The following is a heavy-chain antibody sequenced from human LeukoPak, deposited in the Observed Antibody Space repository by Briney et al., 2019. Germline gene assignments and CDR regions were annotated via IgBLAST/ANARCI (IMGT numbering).Heavy chain of an antibody. Sequence: PGGSLRLSRGASGFTFSSHRMHWVRQAPGEAPAWVARISSDGTSAVYADSVRGRFTVSRDNAKSTMFLQMDSLRAEDTAVYYCVRLTFYEGRGHYPDHWGQGTLVTVSS. CDR2: ISSDGTSA. V-gene: IGHV3-74*01. J-gene: IGHJ4*02. CDR3: VRLTFYEGRGHYPDH. D-gene: IGHD3-22*01. CDR1: GFTFSSHR.